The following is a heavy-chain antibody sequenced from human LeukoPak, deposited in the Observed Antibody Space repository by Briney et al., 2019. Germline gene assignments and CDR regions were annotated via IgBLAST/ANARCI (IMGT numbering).Heavy chain of an antibody. Sequence: GGSLRLSCTASGFTFDNYAMIWVRQAPGKGLVWVSHINGDGRTTTYADSVKGRFTISRDNAKNTLYLQVNGLRVDDTAVYYCAGDGHYGMYVWGQGTTVTVSS. CDR3: AGDGHYGMYV. CDR1: GFTFDNYA. V-gene: IGHV3-74*01. CDR2: INGDGRTT. J-gene: IGHJ6*02.